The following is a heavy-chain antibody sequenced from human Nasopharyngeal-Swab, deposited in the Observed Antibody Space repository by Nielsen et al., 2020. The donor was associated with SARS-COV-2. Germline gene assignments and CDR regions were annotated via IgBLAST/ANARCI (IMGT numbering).Heavy chain of an antibody. J-gene: IGHJ4*02. CDR3: ARHGAAAGTFGRNFDY. CDR1: GGSISSSSYY. D-gene: IGHD6-13*01. V-gene: IGHV4-39*01. CDR2: SYYSGST. Sequence: SESLSLTCTVSGGSISSSSYYWGWIRQPPGKGLEWIGSSYYSGSTYYNPSLKRRLTISVDTSKNQFSLKLSSVTAADTAVYYCARHGAAAGTFGRNFDYWGQGTLVTVSS.